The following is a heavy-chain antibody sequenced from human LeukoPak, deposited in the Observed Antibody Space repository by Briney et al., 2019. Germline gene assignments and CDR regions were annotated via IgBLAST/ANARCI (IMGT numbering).Heavy chain of an antibody. CDR1: GGSISGSSYY. Sequence: PSETLSLTCTVSGGSISGSSYYWGWVRQPPGKGLEWIGSIYYSGSTYYIPSLKSRVTISVDTSKNQFSLKLSSVTAADTAVYYCARLTRYCSSTSCYYDYWGQGTLVTVSS. J-gene: IGHJ4*02. CDR3: ARLTRYCSSTSCYYDY. D-gene: IGHD2-2*01. CDR2: IYYSGST. V-gene: IGHV4-39*07.